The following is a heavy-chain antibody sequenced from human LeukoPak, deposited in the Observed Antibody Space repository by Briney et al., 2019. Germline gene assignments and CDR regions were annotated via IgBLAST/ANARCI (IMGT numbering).Heavy chain of an antibody. CDR2: ISSSSSYI. J-gene: IGHJ5*02. Sequence: KPGGSLRLSCAASGFTFSSYSMNWVRQAPGKGLEWVSSISSSSSYIYYADSVKGRFTISRDNAKNSLYLQMNSLRAEDTAVYYCARGQTYCSSSCCSPNWFDPWGQGTLVTVSS. V-gene: IGHV3-21*01. CDR3: ARGQTYCSSSCCSPNWFDP. D-gene: IGHD2-2*01. CDR1: GFTFSSYS.